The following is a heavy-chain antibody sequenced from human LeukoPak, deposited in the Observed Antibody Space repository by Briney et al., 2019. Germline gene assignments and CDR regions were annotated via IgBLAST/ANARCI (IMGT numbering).Heavy chain of an antibody. CDR2: INHSGST. Sequence: SETLSLTCSVYGGSLSGYYWSWIRQTPGKGLELIGEINHSGSTNYNPSLKSRVTISLDTSKSQFSLKVRYVTAADTAVYYCARGLNDSWTGENYWGQGTLVTVSS. D-gene: IGHD3-3*01. V-gene: IGHV4-34*01. J-gene: IGHJ4*02. CDR3: ARGLNDSWTGENY. CDR1: GGSLSGYY.